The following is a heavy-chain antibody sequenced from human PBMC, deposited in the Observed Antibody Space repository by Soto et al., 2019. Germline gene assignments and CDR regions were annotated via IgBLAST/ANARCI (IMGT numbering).Heavy chain of an antibody. Sequence: SETLSLTCAVYGGSFSGYYWSWIRQPPGKGLEWIGEINHSGSTNYNPSLKSRVTISVDTSKNQFSLKLSSVTAADTAVYYCARDRITMVRGVIPSLYYFDYWGQGTLVTVSS. CDR2: INHSGST. D-gene: IGHD3-10*01. CDR3: ARDRITMVRGVIPSLYYFDY. CDR1: GGSFSGYY. J-gene: IGHJ4*02. V-gene: IGHV4-34*01.